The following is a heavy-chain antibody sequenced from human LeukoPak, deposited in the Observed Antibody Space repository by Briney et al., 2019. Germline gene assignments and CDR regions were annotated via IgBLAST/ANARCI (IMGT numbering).Heavy chain of an antibody. CDR1: GFTVSSNY. CDR2: IYSGGST. D-gene: IGHD2-2*01. V-gene: IGHV3-66*02. J-gene: IGHJ1*01. CDR3: ARDLYCSSTSCRTSEYFQH. Sequence: GGSLRLSCAASGFTVSSNYMSWVRQAPGKGLEWVSVIYSGGSTYYADSEKGRFTISRDNSKNTLYLQMNSLRAEDTAVYYYARDLYCSSTSCRTSEYFQHWGQGTLVTVSS.